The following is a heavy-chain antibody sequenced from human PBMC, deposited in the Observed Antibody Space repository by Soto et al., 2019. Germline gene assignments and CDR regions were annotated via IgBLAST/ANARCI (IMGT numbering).Heavy chain of an antibody. D-gene: IGHD3-16*01. V-gene: IGHV4-59*08. Sequence: SETLSHTCTVSGGSINSYYWSWIRQHPGKGLEWIGQTYYTGSTNYNPSLKSRVTISVDRSKNQFSLRLSSVTAADTAVYYCAMANTTLYNWFGPWGQGTQVTVPS. J-gene: IGHJ5*02. CDR3: AMANTTLYNWFGP. CDR2: TYYTGST. CDR1: GGSINSYY.